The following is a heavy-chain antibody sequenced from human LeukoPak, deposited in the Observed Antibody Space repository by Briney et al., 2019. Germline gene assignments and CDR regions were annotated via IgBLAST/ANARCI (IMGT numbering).Heavy chain of an antibody. CDR3: AKDSSSWSYYMDV. D-gene: IGHD6-13*01. CDR2: ISYDGSNK. Sequence: GRSLRLSCAASGFTFSNHGMHWVRQAPGKGLECVAVISYDGSNKYYADSVKGRFTISRDNAKNTLCLQMNSLRAEDTAVYYCAKDSSSWSYYMDVWGKGTTVTVSS. J-gene: IGHJ6*03. V-gene: IGHV3-30*18. CDR1: GFTFSNHG.